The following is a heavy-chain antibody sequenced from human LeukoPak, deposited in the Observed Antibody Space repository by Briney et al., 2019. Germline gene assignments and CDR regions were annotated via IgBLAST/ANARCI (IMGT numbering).Heavy chain of an antibody. CDR1: GFTFSSYT. D-gene: IGHD3-3*01. J-gene: IGHJ4*02. CDR3: ARDTLYDVWRGSYPAFDY. V-gene: IGHV3-48*04. Sequence: GGSLRLSCAASGFTFSSYTMNWVRQPPGKGLAWVAYISASGNTEYYADSVKGRFNISRDNAKNSLYLEMISLRAEDTAVYYCARDTLYDVWRGSYPAFDYWGLGNLVTVSS. CDR2: ISASGNTE.